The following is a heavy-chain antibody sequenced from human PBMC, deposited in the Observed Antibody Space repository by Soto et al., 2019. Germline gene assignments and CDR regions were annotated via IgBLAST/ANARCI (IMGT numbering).Heavy chain of an antibody. D-gene: IGHD6-13*01. CDR2: INAANGDT. CDR1: GYTFTSYG. V-gene: IGHV1-3*01. Sequence: ASVKVSCKASGYTFTSYGIHWVRQAPGQRLEWMGWINAANGDTKYSPKFQGRVTITRDTSASTAYMELSSLRSEDTAVYYCVRRHVSATGIDWFDPWGQGTLGTVAS. J-gene: IGHJ5*02. CDR3: VRRHVSATGIDWFDP.